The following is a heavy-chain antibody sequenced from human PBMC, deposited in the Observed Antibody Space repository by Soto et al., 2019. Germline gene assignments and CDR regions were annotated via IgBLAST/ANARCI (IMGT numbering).Heavy chain of an antibody. CDR3: AKDMGPGSSGWYYFDY. CDR2: ISGSGGST. J-gene: IGHJ4*02. V-gene: IGHV3-23*01. D-gene: IGHD6-19*01. Sequence: GGSLRLSCAASGFTFSSYAMSWVRQAPGKGLEWVSAISGSGGSTYYADSLKGRFTISRDNSKNTLYLQMNSLRAEDTAVYYCAKDMGPGSSGWYYFDYWGQGTLVTVSS. CDR1: GFTFSSYA.